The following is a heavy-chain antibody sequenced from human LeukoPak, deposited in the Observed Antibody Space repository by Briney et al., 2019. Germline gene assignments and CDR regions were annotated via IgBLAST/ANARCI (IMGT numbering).Heavy chain of an antibody. J-gene: IGHJ4*02. CDR1: GFTLSIYG. CDR3: AKDRQEGLRLAVAGTGGDY. CDR2: ISFDESKT. V-gene: IGHV3-30*18. D-gene: IGHD6-19*01. Sequence: PGGSLRLSCVVSGFTLSIYGMHWVPHAPGKGLEGVGDISFDESKTQYAHSVKGQYTISRDNYKNTLYLQMNSLRAEDTAVYHCAKDRQEGLRLAVAGTGGDYWGQGTLVTVSS.